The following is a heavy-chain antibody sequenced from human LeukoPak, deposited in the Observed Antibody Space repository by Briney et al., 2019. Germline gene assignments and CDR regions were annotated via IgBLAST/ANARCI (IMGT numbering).Heavy chain of an antibody. CDR1: GGSISSGGYY. Sequence: SETLSLTCTVSGGSISSGGYYWSWIRQHPGKGLEWIGYIFYSGGTFYNPSLKSRVTMSVDTSKNQFSLNLSFVTAADTAVYYCARALRQSTWGVQLWLQYYFDYWGQGILVTVSS. CDR2: IFYSGGT. D-gene: IGHD5-18*01. J-gene: IGHJ4*02. CDR3: ARALRQSTWGVQLWLQYYFDY. V-gene: IGHV4-30-4*08.